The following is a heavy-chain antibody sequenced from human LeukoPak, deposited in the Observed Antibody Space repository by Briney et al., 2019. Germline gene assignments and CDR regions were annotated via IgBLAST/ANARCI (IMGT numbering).Heavy chain of an antibody. CDR1: GFSLSTSGVG. D-gene: IGHD3-10*01. CDR2: IYWDDDK. V-gene: IGHV2-5*02. CDR3: AHTSMVRGVIAPYFDF. Sequence: SGPTLVKPTQTLTLTCTFPGFSLSTSGVGVGWIRQPPRKALEWLALIYWDDDKRFSPSLKSRLTITKDTSKNQVVLTMTNMDPVDTATYYCAHTSMVRGVIAPYFDFWGQGTLVTVSS. J-gene: IGHJ4*02.